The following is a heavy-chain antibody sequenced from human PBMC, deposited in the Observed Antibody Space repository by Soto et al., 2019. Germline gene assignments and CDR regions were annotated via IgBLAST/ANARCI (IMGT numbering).Heavy chain of an antibody. CDR1: GFTFSSYS. Sequence: GSLRLSCAASGFTFSSYSMNWVRQAPGKGLEWVSSISSSRSYIYYADSVKGRFTISRDNAKNSLYLQMNSLRAEDTAVYYCARDPKLRYCSSTSCSLWFDPWGQGTLVTVSS. D-gene: IGHD2-2*01. CDR2: ISSSRSYI. CDR3: ARDPKLRYCSSTSCSLWFDP. J-gene: IGHJ5*02. V-gene: IGHV3-21*01.